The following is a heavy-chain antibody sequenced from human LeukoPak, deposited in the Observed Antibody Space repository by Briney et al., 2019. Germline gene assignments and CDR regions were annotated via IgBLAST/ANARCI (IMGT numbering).Heavy chain of an antibody. Sequence: ASVKVSCKASGGTFSSYAISWVRQAPGQGLEWMGGITPIFGTANYAQKFQGRVTITADESTSTAYMELSSLRSEDTAVYYCARDLGPPKWELDPPPVEYGMDVWGQGTTVTVSS. CDR1: GGTFSSYA. D-gene: IGHD1-26*01. CDR2: ITPIFGTA. CDR3: ARDLGPPKWELDPPPVEYGMDV. V-gene: IGHV1-69*13. J-gene: IGHJ6*02.